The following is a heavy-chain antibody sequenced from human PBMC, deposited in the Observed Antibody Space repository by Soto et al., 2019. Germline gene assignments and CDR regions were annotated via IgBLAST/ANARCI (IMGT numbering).Heavy chain of an antibody. CDR3: SQATIVRGLGPRYGMAV. CDR2: ISGSGGST. Sequence: EVQLLESGGNLVQPGGSRMISGAASGFTFSSYGMSWGRQAPGRGLEWVSGISGSGGSTYYADSVKGRFTISRDNSKNSPTLQMNSLRSEYTAIYYSSQATIVRGLGPRYGMAVWGRGSTFTVSS. D-gene: IGHD3-10*01. J-gene: IGHJ6*02. V-gene: IGHV3-23*01. CDR1: GFTFSSYG.